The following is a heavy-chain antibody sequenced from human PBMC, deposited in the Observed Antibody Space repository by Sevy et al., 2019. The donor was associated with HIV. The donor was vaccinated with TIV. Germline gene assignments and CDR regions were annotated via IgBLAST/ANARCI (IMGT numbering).Heavy chain of an antibody. CDR2: ISYDGSNK. J-gene: IGHJ4*02. CDR1: GFTFSSYG. CDR3: ARGDCSGGSCYSGY. D-gene: IGHD2-15*01. V-gene: IGHV3-30*03. Sequence: GGPLRLSCAASGFTFSSYGMHWVRQAPGKGLEWVAVISYDGSNKYYADSVKGRFTISRDNSKNTLYLQMNSLRAEDTAVYYCARGDCSGGSCYSGYWGQGTLVTVSS.